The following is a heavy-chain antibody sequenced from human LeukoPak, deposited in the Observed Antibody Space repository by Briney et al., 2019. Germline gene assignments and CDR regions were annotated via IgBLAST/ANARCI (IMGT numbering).Heavy chain of an antibody. CDR1: GFTVTNDY. Sequence: GGSLRLSCAVSGFTVTNDYMNWVRQAPGKGLEWVSIIYSGGSTYYADSVKGRFTISRDNSKNMLHLQMNSLRVEDTAVYFCAKDRGNWNDLYYDYWGQRTLVTVSS. D-gene: IGHD1-1*01. J-gene: IGHJ4*02. V-gene: IGHV3-53*01. CDR3: AKDRGNWNDLYYDY. CDR2: IYSGGST.